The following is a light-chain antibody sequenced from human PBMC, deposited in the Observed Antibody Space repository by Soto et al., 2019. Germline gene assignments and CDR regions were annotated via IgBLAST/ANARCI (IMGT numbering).Light chain of an antibody. Sequence: DIVMTPSPDSLAVSLSERATINCKSSQSVLYSSNNKNYLAWYQQKPGQPPKLLIYWSSNRESGVPDRYSGSGFGTDFTLSISSLQAEDVAVYYCQQYYSTPLTFGGGTKVEIK. CDR3: QQYYSTPLT. J-gene: IGKJ4*01. CDR1: QSVLYSSNNKNY. V-gene: IGKV4-1*01. CDR2: WSS.